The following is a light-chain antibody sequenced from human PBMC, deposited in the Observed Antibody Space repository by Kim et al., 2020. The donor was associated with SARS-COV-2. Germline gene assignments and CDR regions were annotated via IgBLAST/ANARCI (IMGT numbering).Light chain of an antibody. CDR2: GAS. CDR1: QDIRND. J-gene: IGKJ1*01. CDR3: LQDYSCPRT. Sequence: AIQMTQSPSSLSASVGDRVTITCRASQDIRNDLGWYQHKSGQAPKVLIYGASTLQSGVPSRFSGSGSGTDFTLTISSLQPEDFATYYCLQDYSCPRTFGQGTKVDIK. V-gene: IGKV1-6*01.